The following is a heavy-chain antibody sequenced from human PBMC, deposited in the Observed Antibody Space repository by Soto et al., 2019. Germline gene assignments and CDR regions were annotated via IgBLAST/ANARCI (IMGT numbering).Heavy chain of an antibody. Sequence: PSERRSGTESISGGSMSHYYWSWIRKTPGKGLEWIGYIYYSGSTYYNPSLKSRVTISVDTSKNQFSLKLSSVTAADTAVYYCARDSTTGAYSVMEVWGQGTTVTVSS. J-gene: IGHJ6*02. CDR3: ARDSTTGAYSVMEV. V-gene: IGHV4-30-4*08. D-gene: IGHD5-12*01. CDR2: IYYSGST. CDR1: GGSMSHYY.